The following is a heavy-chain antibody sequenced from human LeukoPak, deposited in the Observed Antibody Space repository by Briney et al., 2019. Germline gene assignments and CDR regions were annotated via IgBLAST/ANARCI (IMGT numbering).Heavy chain of an antibody. D-gene: IGHD6-19*01. CDR1: GGSISSSSYY. Sequence: SETLSLTCTVSGGSISSSSYYWGWIRQPPGKGPEWIGSIYYSGSTYYNPSLKSRVTISVDRSKNQFSLKLSSVTAADTAVYYCAREAVAVAGPYFDYWGQGTLVTVSS. J-gene: IGHJ4*02. CDR2: IYYSGST. CDR3: AREAVAVAGPYFDY. V-gene: IGHV4-39*07.